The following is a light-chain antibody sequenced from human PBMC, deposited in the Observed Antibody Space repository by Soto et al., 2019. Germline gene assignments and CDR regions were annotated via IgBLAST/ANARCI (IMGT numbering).Light chain of an antibody. J-gene: IGKJ2*01. CDR2: DAS. CDR3: QHYDTFPYT. Sequence: DIQMTQSPSFVSASVGDRVTITCRASQSIDNWLAWYQQKPGKAPKLLIYDASTLDSGVSSGFSGSGSGTEFTLTISSLGPDGFATYYCQHYDTFPYTFGQGTKLEIK. V-gene: IGKV1-5*01. CDR1: QSIDNW.